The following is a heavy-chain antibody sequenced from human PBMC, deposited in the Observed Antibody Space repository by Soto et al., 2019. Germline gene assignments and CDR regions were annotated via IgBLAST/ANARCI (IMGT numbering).Heavy chain of an antibody. CDR1: GGSFSNYV. D-gene: IGHD3-3*01. V-gene: IGHV1-69*01. J-gene: IGHJ6*02. CDR3: ARPFWSGDYYYGLDV. CDR2: IIPSVGTA. Sequence: QVQLVQSGAEVKKAGSSVKVSCKTLGGSFSNYVINWVRQAPGQGLEWMGGIIPSVGTANYAQKFQGRVTITADESTSTADMELSSLRSEDTAVYFCARPFWSGDYYYGLDVWGQGTTVTVSS.